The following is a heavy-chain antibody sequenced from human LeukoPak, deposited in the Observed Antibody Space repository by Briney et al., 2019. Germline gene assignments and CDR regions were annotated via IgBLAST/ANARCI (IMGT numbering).Heavy chain of an antibody. CDR3: ARTYYDFWSGSLSLSYYFDY. J-gene: IGHJ4*02. Sequence: GASVKVSCKASGYTFTSYGISWVRQAPGQGLEWMGWISAYNGNTNYAQKLQGRVTMATDTSTSTAYMELRSLRSDDTAVYYCARTYYDFWSGSLSLSYYFDYWGQGTLVTVSS. CDR2: ISAYNGNT. D-gene: IGHD3-3*01. CDR1: GYTFTSYG. V-gene: IGHV1-18*01.